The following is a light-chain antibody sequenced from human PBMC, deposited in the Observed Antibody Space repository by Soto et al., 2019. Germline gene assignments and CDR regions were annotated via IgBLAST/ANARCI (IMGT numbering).Light chain of an antibody. Sequence: QSVLTQPPSVSGSPGQRVTISCTGSSSNIGAGYDVYWYQQLPGTAPKLLIYGNSNRPSGVPDRFSGSKSGTSASLAITGLQAEDEADYYCQSSDSSLSVVFGGGTKLTVL. CDR2: GNS. CDR3: QSSDSSLSVV. V-gene: IGLV1-40*01. CDR1: SSNIGAGYD. J-gene: IGLJ2*01.